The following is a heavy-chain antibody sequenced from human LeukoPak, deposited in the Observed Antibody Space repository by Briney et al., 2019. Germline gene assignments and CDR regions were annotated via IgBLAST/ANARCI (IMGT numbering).Heavy chain of an antibody. V-gene: IGHV3-21*01. CDR1: GFTFSSYS. Sequence: NPGGSLRLSCAASGFTFSSYSMNWVRQAPGKGLEWVSSISSSSSYIYYADSVKGRFTISRDNAKNSLYLQMNSPRAEDTAVYYCARDQYSSRPPPAFDIWGQGTMVTVSS. CDR2: ISSSSSYI. CDR3: ARDQYSSRPPPAFDI. J-gene: IGHJ3*02. D-gene: IGHD6-13*01.